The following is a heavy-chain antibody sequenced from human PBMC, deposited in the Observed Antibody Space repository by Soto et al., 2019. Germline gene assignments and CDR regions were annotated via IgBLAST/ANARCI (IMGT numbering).Heavy chain of an antibody. D-gene: IGHD5-18*01. CDR1: GGSVSSASYY. Sequence: SGTLSLTCTVTGGSVSSASYYWSWIRQPPGKGLEWLGYIYDSGTTNYNPSLTSRVTILLDTSKNQFSLRLTSVTAADTAVYYCAREERGYSYGSDYGMDVWGQGTTVTVS. J-gene: IGHJ6*02. CDR2: IYDSGTT. CDR3: AREERGYSYGSDYGMDV. V-gene: IGHV4-61*01.